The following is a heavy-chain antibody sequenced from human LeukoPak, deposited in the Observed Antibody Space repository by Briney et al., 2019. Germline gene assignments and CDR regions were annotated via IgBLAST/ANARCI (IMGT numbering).Heavy chain of an antibody. CDR3: AREYGSGTWGLVDY. CDR1: GFTFSSYA. Sequence: GGSLRLSCAASGFTFSSYAMSWVRQAPGKGLEWVSAISSSGSTIYYADSVKGRFTISRDNAKNSLYLQMNSLRAEDTAVYYCAREYGSGTWGLVDYWGQGTLVTVSS. CDR2: ISSSGSTI. J-gene: IGHJ4*02. D-gene: IGHD3-10*01. V-gene: IGHV3-21*04.